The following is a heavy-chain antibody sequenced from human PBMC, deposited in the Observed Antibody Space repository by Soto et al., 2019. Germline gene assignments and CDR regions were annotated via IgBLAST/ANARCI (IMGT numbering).Heavy chain of an antibody. V-gene: IGHV1-3*01. J-gene: IGHJ4*02. D-gene: IGHD3-10*01. CDR2: INAGNGNT. CDR1: GYTFTNYV. Sequence: QVQLLQSGAEVKKSGASVKVSCKASGYTFTNYVMHWVRQAPGQRLEWMGWINAGNGNTKYSQKLQGRVTITRDTSASIAYMELSSLRSEDTAVYYCARARIIETFDYWGQGTLVTVSS. CDR3: ARARIIETFDY.